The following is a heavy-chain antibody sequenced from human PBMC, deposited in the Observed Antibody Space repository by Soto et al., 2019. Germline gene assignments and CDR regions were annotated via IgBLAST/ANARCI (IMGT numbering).Heavy chain of an antibody. D-gene: IGHD6-13*01. J-gene: IGHJ5*02. CDR1: GGSISSYY. Sequence: PSGTLSLPCTVSGGSISSYYWRWLRQPPGKGLEWIGYIYYSGSTNYNPSLKSRVTISVDTSKNQFSLKLSSVTAADTAVYYCARDLTAAGTGWFDPWGQGTPVTVS. V-gene: IGHV4-59*01. CDR2: IYYSGST. CDR3: ARDLTAAGTGWFDP.